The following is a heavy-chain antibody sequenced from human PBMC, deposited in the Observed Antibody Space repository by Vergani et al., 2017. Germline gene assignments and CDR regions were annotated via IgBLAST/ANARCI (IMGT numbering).Heavy chain of an antibody. V-gene: IGHV1-24*01. Sequence: QVQLVQSGAEVKKPGASVKVSCKVSGYTLTELSMHWVRQAPGKGLEWMGGFDPEDGETIYAQKFQGRVTMTEDTSTNTAYMELISLRSRDTAVYYCAADDDSSGVGAQADAFDIWGQGTMVTVSS. CDR2: FDPEDGET. D-gene: IGHD3-22*01. CDR3: AADDDSSGVGAQADAFDI. CDR1: GYTLTELS. J-gene: IGHJ3*02.